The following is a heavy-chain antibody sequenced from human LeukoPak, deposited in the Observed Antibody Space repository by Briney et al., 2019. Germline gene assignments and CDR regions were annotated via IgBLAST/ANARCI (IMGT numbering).Heavy chain of an antibody. D-gene: IGHD5-24*01. Sequence: GGSLRLSCAASGFTVSSNYMSWVRQAPGKGLEWVSVIYSGGSTYYADSVKGRFTISRDNSKNTLYLQMNSLRAEDTAVYYCARDYRGGYNLGFDYWGQGTLVTVSS. J-gene: IGHJ4*02. CDR2: IYSGGST. CDR3: ARDYRGGYNLGFDY. CDR1: GFTVSSNY. V-gene: IGHV3-53*01.